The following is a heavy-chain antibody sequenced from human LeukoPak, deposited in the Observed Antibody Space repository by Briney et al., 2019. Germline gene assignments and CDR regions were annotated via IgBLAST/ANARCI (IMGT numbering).Heavy chain of an antibody. CDR1: GGSITTGGYY. CDR3: ARGSKGVELQLDAFDI. D-gene: IGHD1-26*01. V-gene: IGHV4-30-2*01. J-gene: IGHJ3*02. Sequence: SETLSLTCTVSGGSITTGGYYWSWIRQPPGKGLEWIGYIYHSGSTYYNPSLKSRVAISVDRSKNQFSLNLSSVTAADTAVYYCARGSKGVELQLDAFDIWGQGTMVTVSS. CDR2: IYHSGST.